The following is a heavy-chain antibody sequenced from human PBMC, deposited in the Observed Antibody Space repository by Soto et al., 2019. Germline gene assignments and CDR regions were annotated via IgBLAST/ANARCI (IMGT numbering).Heavy chain of an antibody. Sequence: QLGGSLRLSCVVSGFTFSSYAMSWVRQAPGKGLEWVSTVSNSGGSTFYADSVKGRFTISRDNSKSTLYLQMNSLRAEDTAVYYCAKYGSSYGMDVWGQGTTVTVSS. V-gene: IGHV3-23*01. J-gene: IGHJ6*02. CDR1: GFTFSSYA. D-gene: IGHD6-6*01. CDR2: VSNSGGST. CDR3: AKYGSSYGMDV.